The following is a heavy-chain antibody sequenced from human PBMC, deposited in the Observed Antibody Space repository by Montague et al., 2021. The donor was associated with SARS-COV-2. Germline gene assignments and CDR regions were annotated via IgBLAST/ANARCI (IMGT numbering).Heavy chain of an antibody. CDR3: AQTGSAVPGIVSTYNFNI. Sequence: PALVKPTQTLTLTCTFSGFSLSTSGVCVSWIRQPPGKALEWLALIDWDDDKYYSASLKTGLTISKCPSTNQVVLTMTNMDPVDTGTYYCAQTGSAVPGIVSTYNFNIWGQGTQVTVSS. D-gene: IGHD6-19*01. CDR1: GFSLSTSGVC. V-gene: IGHV2-70*13. J-gene: IGHJ4*02. CDR2: IDWDDDK.